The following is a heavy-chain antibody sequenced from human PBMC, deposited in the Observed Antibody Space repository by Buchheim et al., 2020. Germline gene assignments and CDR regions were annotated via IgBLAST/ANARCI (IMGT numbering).Heavy chain of an antibody. V-gene: IGHV3-30-3*01. Sequence: QVQLVESGGGVVQPGRSLRLSCAASGFTFSSYAMHWVRQAPGKGLEWVAVISYDGSNKYYADSVKGRFTISRDNSKNTLYLQMNSLRAEDTAVYYCAREKIGVTLMFDYWGQGTL. D-gene: IGHD2-21*02. CDR3: AREKIGVTLMFDY. J-gene: IGHJ4*02. CDR2: ISYDGSNK. CDR1: GFTFSSYA.